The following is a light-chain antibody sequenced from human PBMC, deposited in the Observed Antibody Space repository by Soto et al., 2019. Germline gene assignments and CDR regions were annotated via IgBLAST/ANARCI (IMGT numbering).Light chain of an antibody. J-gene: IGLJ1*01. CDR2: EVS. Sequence: QCLLNQPASVSGSPGQSITIACTGTISDVGGYNYVSWYQQHPGKAPKLMIYEVSNRPSGVSNRFSGSKSGNTASLTISGLQAEDEADYYCSSYTSSSTLGVFGTGTKVTVL. CDR3: SSYTSSSTLGV. V-gene: IGLV2-14*01. CDR1: ISDVGGYNY.